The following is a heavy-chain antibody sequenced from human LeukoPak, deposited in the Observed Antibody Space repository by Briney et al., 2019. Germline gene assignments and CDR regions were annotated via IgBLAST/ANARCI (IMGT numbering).Heavy chain of an antibody. V-gene: IGHV3-23*01. J-gene: IGHJ4*02. D-gene: IGHD5-12*01. CDR2: ISGSGGST. CDR3: AKLRGTVATMGYAADY. CDR1: GFTFSSYA. Sequence: GGSLRLSCAASGFTFSSYAMSWVRQAPGKGLEWVSAISGSGGSTYYADSVKGRFTISRGNSNSTLFLQMNSLRAEDTALYYCAKLRGTVATMGYAADYWGQGTLVTVSS.